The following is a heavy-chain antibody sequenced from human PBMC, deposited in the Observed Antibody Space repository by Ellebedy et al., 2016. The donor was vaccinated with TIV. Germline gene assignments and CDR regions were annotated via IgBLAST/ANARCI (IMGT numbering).Heavy chain of an antibody. V-gene: IGHV3-7*01. CDR2: INPDGSEK. D-gene: IGHD3-10*01. CDR1: GFTFSNDW. CDR3: VTSYVAFGGY. J-gene: IGHJ4*02. Sequence: GESLKISXAASGFTFSNDWMTWVRQAPGKGLEWVANINPDGSEKYCVGSVEGRFSISRDNAKNSLYLQMTSLRAEDTALYYCVTSYVAFGGYWGQGTLVTVSS.